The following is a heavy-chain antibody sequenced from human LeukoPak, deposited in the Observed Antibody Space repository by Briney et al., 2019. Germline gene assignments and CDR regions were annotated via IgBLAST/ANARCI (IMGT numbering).Heavy chain of an antibody. J-gene: IGHJ4*02. CDR1: GGSISNTNW. D-gene: IGHD2-8*01. V-gene: IGHV4-4*02. CDR2: ISLTGLT. CDR3: SRENGAFSPFGY. Sequence: SGTLSLTCGVSGGSISNTNWWSWVRPPPGQGLEWIGEISLTGLTHYNPSLESRVTVALDKSKNQLSLNLTSVTAADTAVYYCSRENGAFSPFGYWGQGTLVTVLS.